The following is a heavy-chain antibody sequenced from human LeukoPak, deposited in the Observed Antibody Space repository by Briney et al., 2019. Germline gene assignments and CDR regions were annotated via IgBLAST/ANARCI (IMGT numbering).Heavy chain of an antibody. CDR2: INHSGST. J-gene: IGHJ3*02. V-gene: IGHV4-34*01. CDR1: GGSFSGYY. D-gene: IGHD3-22*01. Sequence: SGTLSLTCAVYGGSFSGYYWSWIRQPPGKGLEWIGEINHSGSTNYNPSLKSRVTISVDTSKNQFSLKLSSVTAADTAVYYCARVRGNYYYDSSGYPRVHAFDIWGQGTMVTVSS. CDR3: ARVRGNYYYDSSGYPRVHAFDI.